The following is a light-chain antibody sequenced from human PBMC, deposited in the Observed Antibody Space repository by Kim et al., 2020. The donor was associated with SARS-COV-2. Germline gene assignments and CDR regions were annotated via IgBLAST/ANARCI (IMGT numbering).Light chain of an antibody. J-gene: IGLJ1*01. Sequence: GQKVTISCSGSSPNIGTNTVNWYQQLPRTAPKRLISRNNQRPSGVPDRFSGSKSGTSASLAISGLQSEDEADYYCATWDDSVSGYVFGTGTKVTVL. CDR1: SPNIGTNT. CDR2: RNN. CDR3: ATWDDSVSGYV. V-gene: IGLV1-44*01.